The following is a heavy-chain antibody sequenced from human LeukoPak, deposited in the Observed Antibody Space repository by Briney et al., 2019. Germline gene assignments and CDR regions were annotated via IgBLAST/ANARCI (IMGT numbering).Heavy chain of an antibody. D-gene: IGHD6-19*01. V-gene: IGHV4-39*01. CDR1: GGSISSSSYY. J-gene: IGHJ3*02. Sequence: SETLSLTCTVSGGSISSSSYYWGWIRQPPGKGLEWIGSIYYSGSTYYNPSLKSRVTISVDTSKNQFSLKLSSVTAADTAVYYCVRRPIRYSSGWPGPHDAVDIWGQGTMVTVSS. CDR3: VRRPIRYSSGWPGPHDAVDI. CDR2: IYYSGST.